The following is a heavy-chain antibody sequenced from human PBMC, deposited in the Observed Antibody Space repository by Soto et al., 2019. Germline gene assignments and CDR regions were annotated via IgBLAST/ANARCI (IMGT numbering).Heavy chain of an antibody. CDR3: AGGTIFGVAADY. D-gene: IGHD3-3*01. Sequence: SVKVSCKASGGTFSSYAISWVRQAPGQGLEWMGGITPIFGTANYAQKFQGRVTITADESTSTAYMELSSLRSEDTAVYYCAGGTIFGVAADYWGQGTLVTVSS. J-gene: IGHJ4*02. V-gene: IGHV1-69*13. CDR2: ITPIFGTA. CDR1: GGTFSSYA.